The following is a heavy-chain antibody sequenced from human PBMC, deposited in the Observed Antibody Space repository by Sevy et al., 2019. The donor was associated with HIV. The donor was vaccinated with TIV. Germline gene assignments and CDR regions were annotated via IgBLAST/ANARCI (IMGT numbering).Heavy chain of an antibody. CDR1: GFTFSSYS. Sequence: GGSLRLSCAASGFTFSSYSMNWVRQAPGKGLEWVSYISSSSSTIYYADSVKGRFTISRDNAKNSLYLQMNSLRDEDTAVYYCARDTGGSIVGATLGVDYWGQGTLVTVSS. D-gene: IGHD1-26*01. J-gene: IGHJ4*02. CDR2: ISSSSSTI. CDR3: ARDTGGSIVGATLGVDY. V-gene: IGHV3-48*02.